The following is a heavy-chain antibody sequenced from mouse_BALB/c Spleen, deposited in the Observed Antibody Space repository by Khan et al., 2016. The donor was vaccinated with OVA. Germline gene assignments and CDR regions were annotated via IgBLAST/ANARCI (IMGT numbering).Heavy chain of an antibody. CDR2: VNPNNGGT. J-gene: IGHJ3*01. CDR3: VYYDYDAFSY. CDR1: GYTFTEYT. V-gene: IGHV1-18*01. Sequence: VQLKESGPELVKPGASVKTSYKTSGYTFTEYTMHWVKQGHGKSLEWIGGVNPNNGGTTYNQMFKGKATLSVDKSYSTAYMEIRCLTSDDSAFYSPVYYDYDAFSYWGQGTLVTVSA. D-gene: IGHD2-4*01.